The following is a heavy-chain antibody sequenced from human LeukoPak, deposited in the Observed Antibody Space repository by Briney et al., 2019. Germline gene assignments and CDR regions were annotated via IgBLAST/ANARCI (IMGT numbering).Heavy chain of an antibody. J-gene: IGHJ6*03. CDR3: ASSGVTGNYYYYMDV. CDR2: TSYGGST. V-gene: IGHV4-59*11. Sequence: SETLSLTCIVSGGSISSHYWTWVRPSAGRGLEWIGYTSYGGSTNYNPSLKSRVTISVDTSKNQFSLKLTSVTAADTAVYYCASSGVTGNYYYYMDVWGEGTTVTVSS. CDR1: GGSISSHY. D-gene: IGHD2-21*02.